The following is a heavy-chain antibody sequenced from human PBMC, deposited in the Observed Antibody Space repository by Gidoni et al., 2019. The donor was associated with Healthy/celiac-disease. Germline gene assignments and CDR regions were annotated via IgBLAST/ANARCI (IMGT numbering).Heavy chain of an antibody. Sequence: EVQLVESGGGLVQPVGSLRLSCAASGFTFSRYWMGWVRQAPGKGLEWVANINQDGSEKYYVDSVKGRFTISRDNAKNSLYLQMNSLRAEDTAVYYCARTGEVVTPSDAFDIWGQGTMVTVSS. CDR2: INQDGSEK. CDR3: ARTGEVVTPSDAFDI. CDR1: GFTFSRYW. J-gene: IGHJ3*02. D-gene: IGHD2-21*02. V-gene: IGHV3-7*01.